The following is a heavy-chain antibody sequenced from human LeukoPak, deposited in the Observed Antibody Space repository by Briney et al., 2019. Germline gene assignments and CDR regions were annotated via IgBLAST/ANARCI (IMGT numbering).Heavy chain of an antibody. D-gene: IGHD2-2*01. Sequence: GESLKISCRGSGYSFTTYWIGWVRQMPGKGLEWMGIIYPGDSDTRYTPSFQGRVTMSADKSTNTAYLQWSSLRASDTAMYYCARRQGCSSSSCPPDYWGQGTLVTVSP. CDR2: IYPGDSDT. V-gene: IGHV5-51*01. J-gene: IGHJ4*02. CDR1: GYSFTTYW. CDR3: ARRQGCSSSSCPPDY.